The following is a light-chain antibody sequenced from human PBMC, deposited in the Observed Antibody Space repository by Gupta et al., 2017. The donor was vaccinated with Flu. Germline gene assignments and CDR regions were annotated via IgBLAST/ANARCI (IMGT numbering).Light chain of an antibody. CDR2: ESI. CDR1: NIDVGGYKF. V-gene: IGLV2-23*01. Sequence: QSVLTQPASVSGSPGQSITISCTGTNIDVGGYKFVSWYQQHPGKAPKLIIYESIERPSGVSDRFSGSKSGNTASLTISGAQADDEADYYCYSYTPSGTWVFGGGTKVTVI. CDR3: YSYTPSGTWV. J-gene: IGLJ3*02.